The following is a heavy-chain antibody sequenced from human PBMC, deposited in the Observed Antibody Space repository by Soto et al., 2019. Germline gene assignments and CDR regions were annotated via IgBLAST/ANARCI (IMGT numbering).Heavy chain of an antibody. CDR1: GGSFSGYY. J-gene: IGHJ6*03. CDR2: INHSGST. D-gene: IGHD3-3*01. CDR3: ARSGAIFGVVIPYSRHYYMDV. Sequence: TSETLSLTRAVYGGSFSGYYWSWIRQPPGKGLEWIGEINHSGSTNYNPSLKSRVTISVDTSNNQFSLKLSSVTAADTAVYYCARSGAIFGVVIPYSRHYYMDVWGKGTTVTVSS. V-gene: IGHV4-34*01.